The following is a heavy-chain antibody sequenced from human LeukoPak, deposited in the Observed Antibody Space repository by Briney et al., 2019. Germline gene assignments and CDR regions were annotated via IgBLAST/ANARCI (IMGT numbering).Heavy chain of an antibody. Sequence: GESLKISCKVSGYSFPSYWITWVRQAPGKGLEWMGRIAPSDSYTNYNPSFEGHVTMSVEKSITTVYLQWSSLKASDTAMYHCVRQPPGVYDTTQNWFDPWGQGTLVTVSS. D-gene: IGHD3-22*01. J-gene: IGHJ5*02. CDR3: VRQPPGVYDTTQNWFDP. CDR1: GYSFPSYW. V-gene: IGHV5-10-1*01. CDR2: IAPSDSYT.